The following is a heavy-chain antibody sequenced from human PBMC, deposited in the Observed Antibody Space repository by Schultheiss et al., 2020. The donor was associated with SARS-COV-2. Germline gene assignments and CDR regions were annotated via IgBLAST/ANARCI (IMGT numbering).Heavy chain of an antibody. CDR2: IYFTGST. J-gene: IGHJ3*02. V-gene: IGHV4-59*11. D-gene: IGHD3-10*01. CDR3: ARGKRGYYYGSGSRNDGAFDI. Sequence: SETLSLTCTVSGDSITSHYWSWVRQPPGKRLESIGYIYFTGSTNYNLSLRTRVTMSVDTSKNQFSLKLSSVTAADTAVYYCARGKRGYYYGSGSRNDGAFDIWGQGTMVTVSS. CDR1: GDSITSHY.